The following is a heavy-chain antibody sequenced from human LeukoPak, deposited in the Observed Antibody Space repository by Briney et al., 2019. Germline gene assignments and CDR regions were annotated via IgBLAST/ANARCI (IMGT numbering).Heavy chain of an antibody. CDR1: GGSISGSSYY. CDR3: TRFDYSSSSYYFDY. D-gene: IGHD6-6*01. J-gene: IGHJ4*02. Sequence: SETLSLTCTVSGGSISGSSYYWGWIRQPPGKGLEWIGTIYYTGSTYYNPSLKSRVTISVDTSKNQFSLNLTSVTAADTAVYYCTRFDYSSSSYYFDYWGQGTLVTVSS. V-gene: IGHV4-39*07. CDR2: IYYTGST.